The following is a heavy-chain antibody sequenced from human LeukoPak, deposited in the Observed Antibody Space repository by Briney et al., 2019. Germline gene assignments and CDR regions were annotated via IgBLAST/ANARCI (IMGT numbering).Heavy chain of an antibody. J-gene: IGHJ5*02. Sequence: PGGSLRLSCAASGFTFSSYGMHWVRQAPGKGLEWVTFIRYDGSNKYYADSVKGRFTISRDNSKNTLYLQMNSLRAEDTAVYYCALQGADILTGYYKPSWFDPWGQGTLVTVSS. CDR3: ALQGADILTGYYKPSWFDP. CDR2: IRYDGSNK. D-gene: IGHD3-9*01. CDR1: GFTFSSYG. V-gene: IGHV3-30*02.